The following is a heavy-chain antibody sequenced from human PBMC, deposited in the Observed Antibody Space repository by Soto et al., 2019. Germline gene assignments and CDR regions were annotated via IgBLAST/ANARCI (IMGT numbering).Heavy chain of an antibody. CDR2: IYWDDDK. D-gene: IGHD6-13*01. CDR3: AHREGSSCLCDS. V-gene: IGHV2-5*02. CDR1: GFSLTTSGMN. Sequence: QITLKESGPTLVRPTQTLTLTCTFSGFSLTTSGMNVGWIRQPPGKPLEFLALIYWDDDKRYSPSLKHRLTITKDTSHNQVILTMTDTDPVDTATDYSAHREGSSCLCDSWGQGTLVTVSS. J-gene: IGHJ4*02.